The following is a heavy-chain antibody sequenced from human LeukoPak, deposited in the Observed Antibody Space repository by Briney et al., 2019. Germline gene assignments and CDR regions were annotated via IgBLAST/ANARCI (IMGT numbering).Heavy chain of an antibody. Sequence: SETLSPTCTVSGGSISNYYWSWIRQPPGKGLEWIGYIYYSGSTNYNPSLKSRVTISVDTSKNQFSLKLSSVTAADTAVYFCARHGASGSYLYYFDYWGQGTLVTVSS. CDR3: ARHGASGSYLYYFDY. CDR1: GGSISNYY. D-gene: IGHD1-26*01. V-gene: IGHV4-59*08. J-gene: IGHJ4*02. CDR2: IYYSGST.